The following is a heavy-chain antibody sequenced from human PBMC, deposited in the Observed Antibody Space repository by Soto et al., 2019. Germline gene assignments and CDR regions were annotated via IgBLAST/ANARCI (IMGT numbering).Heavy chain of an antibody. J-gene: IGHJ6*02. CDR3: ARAKDSSSWYGGAKHYDYYGIDG. V-gene: IGHV1-18*04. CDR1: GYTFTSYG. D-gene: IGHD6-13*01. Sequence: ASVKVSCKASGYTFTSYGISWVRQAPGQGLEWMGWISAYNGNTNYAQKLQGRVTMTTDTSTSTAYMELRIRRSDDTAVYYCARAKDSSSWYGGAKHYDYYGIDGWGQGTTVTVSS. CDR2: ISAYNGNT.